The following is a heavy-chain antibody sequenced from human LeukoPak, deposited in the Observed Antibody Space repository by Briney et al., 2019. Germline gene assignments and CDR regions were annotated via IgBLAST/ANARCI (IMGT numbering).Heavy chain of an antibody. CDR2: ISAYNGNT. CDR1: GYTFTSYG. V-gene: IGHV1-18*01. CDR3: AREGAFYYYDSSGYFDDY. J-gene: IGHJ4*02. D-gene: IGHD3-22*01. Sequence: ASVKVSCKASGYTFTSYGISWVRQAPGQGLEWIGWISAYNGNTNYAQKLQGRVTMTTDTSTSTAYMELRSLRSDDTAVYYCAREGAFYYYDSSGYFDDYWGQGTLVTVSS.